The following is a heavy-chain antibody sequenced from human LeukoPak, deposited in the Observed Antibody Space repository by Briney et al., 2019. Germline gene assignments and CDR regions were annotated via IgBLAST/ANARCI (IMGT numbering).Heavy chain of an antibody. J-gene: IGHJ5*02. V-gene: IGHV4-39*01. CDR3: ARLSAYCGGDCLNWFDP. CDR2: IYYSGST. D-gene: IGHD2-21*02. Sequence: PSEALSLTCTVSGGSISSSSYYWGWIRQPPGKGLEWIGSIYYSGSTYYNPSIKSRVTISVDTSKNQFSLKLSSVTAADTAVYYCARLSAYCGGDCLNWFDPWGQGTLVTVSS. CDR1: GGSISSSSYY.